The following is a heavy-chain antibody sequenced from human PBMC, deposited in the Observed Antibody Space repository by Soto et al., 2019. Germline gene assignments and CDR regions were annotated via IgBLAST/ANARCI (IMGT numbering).Heavy chain of an antibody. CDR2: IYHRGNT. Sequence: SETLSLTCTVSGVTVSSDAYYWSWIRQPPGKGLEWIGNIYHRGNTYYSPSLKSRLVIGVDTSKNQFSLRLSSVTAADTAVYYCARLALGSGYHFGGLAPWGQGNLVTV. D-gene: IGHD3-22*01. J-gene: IGHJ5*02. CDR1: GVTVSSDAYY. V-gene: IGHV4-30-4*01. CDR3: ARLALGSGYHFGGLAP.